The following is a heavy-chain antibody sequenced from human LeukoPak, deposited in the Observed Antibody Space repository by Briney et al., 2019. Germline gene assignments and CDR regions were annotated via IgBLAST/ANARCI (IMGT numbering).Heavy chain of an antibody. D-gene: IGHD1-26*01. CDR2: IKQDGSEK. J-gene: IGHJ2*01. CDR3: AKDQNLYSGSYYHWYFDL. CDR1: GFTFSSYW. Sequence: GGSLRLSCAASGFTFSSYWMSWVRKAPGKGLEWVANIKQDGSEKYYVDSVKGRFTISRDNAKNSLYLQMNSLRAEDTALYYCAKDQNLYSGSYYHWYFDLWGRGTLVTVSS. V-gene: IGHV3-7*03.